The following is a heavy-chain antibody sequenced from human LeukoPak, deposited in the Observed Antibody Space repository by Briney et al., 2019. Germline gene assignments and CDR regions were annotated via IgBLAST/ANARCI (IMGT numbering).Heavy chain of an antibody. J-gene: IGHJ5*02. CDR1: GDSISSYY. V-gene: IGHV4-34*01. Sequence: SETLSLTCTVSGDSISSYYWSWIRQPPGKGLEWIGEIHHSGITNYNPSLKSRVTISIDTSKNHFSLKMTSVTAADTAVYYCARTITSNWFDPWGQGTLVTVFS. CDR3: ARTITSNWFDP. CDR2: IHHSGIT.